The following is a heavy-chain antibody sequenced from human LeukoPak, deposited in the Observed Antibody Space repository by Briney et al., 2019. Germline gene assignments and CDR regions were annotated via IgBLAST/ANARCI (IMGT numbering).Heavy chain of an antibody. CDR3: AREVAATYWFDP. CDR2: INHSGST. Sequence: PSETLSLTCAVYGGSFSGYYWSWIRQPPGKGLEWIGEINHSGSTNYNPSLKSRVTISVDTSKNQFSLKLSSVTAADTAVYYCAREVAATYWFDPWGQGTLVTVSS. V-gene: IGHV4-34*01. CDR1: GGSFSGYY. D-gene: IGHD2-15*01. J-gene: IGHJ5*02.